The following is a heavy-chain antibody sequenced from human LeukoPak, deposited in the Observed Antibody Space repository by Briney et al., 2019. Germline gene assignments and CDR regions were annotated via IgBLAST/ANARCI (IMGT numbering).Heavy chain of an antibody. J-gene: IGHJ4*02. CDR1: GGSFSGYY. D-gene: IGHD1-26*01. Sequence: SETLSLTCAVYGGSFSGYYCTWIRQPPGKGLDWIGEIHPSGSTNYNPSLMSRVTLSLDTSKNQFSLRLNSVTAADTAVYFCARGLDTYKSGVDWGQGTLVTVS. V-gene: IGHV4-34*01. CDR2: IHPSGST. CDR3: ARGLDTYKSGVD.